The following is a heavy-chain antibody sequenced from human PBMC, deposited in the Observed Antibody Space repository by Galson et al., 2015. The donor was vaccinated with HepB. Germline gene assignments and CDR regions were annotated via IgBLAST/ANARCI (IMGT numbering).Heavy chain of an antibody. CDR2: IGSKANNHAT. J-gene: IGHJ4*02. D-gene: IGHD3-22*01. CDR1: GFTLSDSV. V-gene: IGHV3-73*01. CDR3: ISRLDRSGYYNPSDH. Sequence: SLRLSCAASGFTLSDSVIHWVRQASGKGLEWVGRIGSKANNHATGYAAPVKDRFTLSRDDSRNTAYLQMNSLKTEDTAVYYCISRLDRSGYYNPSDHWGQGTLVTVSS.